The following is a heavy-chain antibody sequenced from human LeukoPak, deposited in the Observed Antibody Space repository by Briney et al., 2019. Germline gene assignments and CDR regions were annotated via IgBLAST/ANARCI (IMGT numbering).Heavy chain of an antibody. CDR2: IIPIFGTA. Sequence: SVKVSCKASGGTFSSYAISWVRQAPGQGLEWMGGIIPIFGTANYAQKFQGRVTITTDESTSTAYMELSSLRSEDTAVYYCARTYYYDSSGYYSHWYFDLWGHGTLVTVSS. V-gene: IGHV1-69*05. CDR3: ARTYYYDSSGYYSHWYFDL. CDR1: GGTFSSYA. J-gene: IGHJ2*01. D-gene: IGHD3-22*01.